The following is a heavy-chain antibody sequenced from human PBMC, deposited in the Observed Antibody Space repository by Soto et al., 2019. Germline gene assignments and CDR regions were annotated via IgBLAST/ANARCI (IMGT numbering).Heavy chain of an antibody. J-gene: IGHJ6*02. D-gene: IGHD6-19*01. CDR2: INPNSGGT. CDR3: ARDSAYSSGSVPYWGYYYYGMDV. CDR1: GYTFTGYY. V-gene: IGHV1-2*04. Sequence: ASVKVSCKASGYTFTGYYMHWGRQAPGQGLEWMGWINPNSGGTNYAQKFQGWVTMTRDTSISTAYMELSRLRSDDTAVYYCARDSAYSSGSVPYWGYYYYGMDVWGQGTTVTVSS.